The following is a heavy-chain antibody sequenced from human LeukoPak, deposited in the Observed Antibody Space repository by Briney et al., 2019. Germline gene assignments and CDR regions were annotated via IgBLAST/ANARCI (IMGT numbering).Heavy chain of an antibody. Sequence: PGGSLRLSCAASGFSFSEYGMNWVRQAPGKGLEWVSSISSSSSYIYYADSVKGRFTISRDNAKNSLYLQMNSLRAEDTAVYYCARPYYYDSSGIAIGYWGQGTLVTVSS. CDR2: ISSSSSYI. J-gene: IGHJ4*02. V-gene: IGHV3-21*01. CDR1: GFSFSEYG. CDR3: ARPYYYDSSGIAIGY. D-gene: IGHD3-22*01.